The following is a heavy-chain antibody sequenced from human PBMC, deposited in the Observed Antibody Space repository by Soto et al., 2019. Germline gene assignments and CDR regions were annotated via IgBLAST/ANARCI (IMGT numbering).Heavy chain of an antibody. D-gene: IGHD1-7*01. J-gene: IGHJ6*01. Sequence: GECLKISCKGSGFNFSRFWIAWVRQMPGKGLEWMGIIYPGESDTRYSPSFLGPVTISADKSISTAYLQWSSLDASDTALYYCSRVSPGTATTYWAYYSYGMGGWGQGNPLTLSS. CDR1: GFNFSRFW. V-gene: IGHV5-51*01. CDR2: IYPGESDT. CDR3: SRVSPGTATTYWAYYSYGMGG.